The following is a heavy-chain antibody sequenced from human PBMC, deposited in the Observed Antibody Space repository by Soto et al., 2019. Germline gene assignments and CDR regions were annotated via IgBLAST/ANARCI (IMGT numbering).Heavy chain of an antibody. CDR1: GFTFSNYD. CDR2: IWYDGSKK. D-gene: IGHD3-22*01. V-gene: IGHV3-33*01. Sequence: PGGSLRLSCAASGFTFSNYDMHWVRQAPGKGLEWVAVIWYDGSKKYYADSVKGRFTISRDNSKNTLYLQMDSLRPEDTAVHYCAMFCSSGSTCYSDSWGQGTLVTVSS. CDR3: AMFCSSGSTCYSDS. J-gene: IGHJ4*02.